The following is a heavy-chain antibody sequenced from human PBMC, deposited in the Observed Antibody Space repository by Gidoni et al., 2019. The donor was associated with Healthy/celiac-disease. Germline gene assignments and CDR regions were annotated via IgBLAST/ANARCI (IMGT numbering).Heavy chain of an antibody. J-gene: IGHJ4*02. Sequence: EVQLLESGGGLVQPGGSLRLSCAASGFTFSSYAMSWVRQAPGNGLEWVSAISGSGGSTYYADSVKGRFTISRDNSKNTLYLQMNSLRAEDTAVYYCAKGENYDSSGYPWGQGTLVTVSS. D-gene: IGHD3-22*01. CDR1: GFTFSSYA. CDR2: ISGSGGST. CDR3: AKGENYDSSGYP. V-gene: IGHV3-23*01.